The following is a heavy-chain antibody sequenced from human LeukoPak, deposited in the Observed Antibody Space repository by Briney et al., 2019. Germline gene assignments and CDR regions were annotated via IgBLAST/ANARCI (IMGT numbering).Heavy chain of an antibody. V-gene: IGHV4-31*03. J-gene: IGHJ4*02. CDR1: GGSISSGGYY. Sequence: NPSETLSLTCTVSGGSISSGGYYWGWIRQHPGKGLEWIGHIYYSGSTYCNPSLKSRVTISVDTSKNQFSLKLSSVTAADTAVYYCARSRSGYYGDVDYWGQGTLVTVSS. D-gene: IGHD3-3*01. CDR2: IYYSGST. CDR3: ARSRSGYYGDVDY.